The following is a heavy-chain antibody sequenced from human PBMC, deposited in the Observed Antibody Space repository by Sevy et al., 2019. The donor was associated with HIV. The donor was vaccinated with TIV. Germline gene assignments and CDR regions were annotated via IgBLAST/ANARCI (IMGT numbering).Heavy chain of an antibody. V-gene: IGHV3-73*01. CDR1: GFTFSGSA. CDR3: TRRLSYYDILTGYYYYGMDV. D-gene: IGHD3-9*01. Sequence: GGSLRLSCAASGFTFSGSAMHWVRQASRKGLEWDGRIRSKANSYATAYAASMKGRFTISRDDSKNTAYLQMNSLKTEDTAVYYCTRRLSYYDILTGYYYYGMDVWGQGTTVTVSS. J-gene: IGHJ6*02. CDR2: IRSKANSYAT.